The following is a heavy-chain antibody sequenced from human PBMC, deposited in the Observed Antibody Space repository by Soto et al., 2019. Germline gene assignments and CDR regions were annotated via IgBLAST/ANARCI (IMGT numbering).Heavy chain of an antibody. V-gene: IGHV3-53*03. CDR3: ARAEWGSSYTQYYYALDV. D-gene: IGHD6-13*01. CDR2: IYSGGST. J-gene: IGHJ6*02. CDR1: GFTVSNNY. Sequence: XGSLRLSCAASGFTVSNNYISWVRQPPGKGLEWVSLIYSGGSTYYADSVKGRFTLSRDNSKNTVYLQMNSLRAEDTAVYYCARAEWGSSYTQYYYALDVWGQGNTVTVSS.